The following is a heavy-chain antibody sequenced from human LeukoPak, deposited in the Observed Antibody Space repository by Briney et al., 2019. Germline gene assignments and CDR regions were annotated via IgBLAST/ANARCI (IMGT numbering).Heavy chain of an antibody. CDR3: ARQRLTYYDILTGYPRGGFDP. V-gene: IGHV4-39*01. CDR2: IFYSGST. CDR1: VGSISSSSYY. D-gene: IGHD3-9*01. J-gene: IGHJ5*02. Sequence: PSETLSLTCTVSVGSISSSSYYCGWIRQPPRKGPEWIGRIFYSGSTYYNPSLKSRVTISVDTSKNQFSLKLSSVTAADTAVYYCARQRLTYYDILTGYPRGGFDPWGQGTLVTVSS.